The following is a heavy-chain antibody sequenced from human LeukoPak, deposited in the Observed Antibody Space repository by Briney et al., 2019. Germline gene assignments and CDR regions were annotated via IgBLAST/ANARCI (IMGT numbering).Heavy chain of an antibody. CDR3: ARDLKVDIVATIMDY. D-gene: IGHD5-12*01. Sequence: GGSLRLSCAASGFTFSSYEMNWVRQAPGKGLEWVSYISSGGGGIFYADSVKGRFTISRDNAKNSLHLQMNSLRAEDTAVYYCARDLKVDIVATIMDYWGQGTLVTVSS. J-gene: IGHJ4*02. CDR2: ISSGGGGI. V-gene: IGHV3-48*03. CDR1: GFTFSSYE.